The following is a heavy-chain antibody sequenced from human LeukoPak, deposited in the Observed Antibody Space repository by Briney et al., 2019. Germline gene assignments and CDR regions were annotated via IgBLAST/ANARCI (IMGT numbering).Heavy chain of an antibody. CDR3: ARVIDYYDTSGFDY. J-gene: IGHJ4*02. D-gene: IGHD3-22*01. Sequence: SETLSLTCAVYGGSFSGYYWSWIRQPPGKGLEWIGEINHSGSTNYNPSLKSRLTISVDTSKNQFSLKLSSVTAADTAVYYCARVIDYYDTSGFDYWGQGTLVTVSS. CDR2: INHSGST. CDR1: GGSFSGYY. V-gene: IGHV4-34*01.